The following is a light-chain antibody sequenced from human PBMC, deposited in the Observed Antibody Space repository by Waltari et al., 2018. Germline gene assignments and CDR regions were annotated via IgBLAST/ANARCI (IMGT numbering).Light chain of an antibody. CDR1: QSVTTSS. CDR2: GAS. V-gene: IGKV3-20*01. J-gene: IGKJ1*01. CDR3: QQYGSSTWT. Sequence: EIVLTQSPGTLSLSPGERATLSCRASQSVTTSSLACYQQKPGQAPRLLIYGASSRATDIPDRFGGSGSGRDFTLTISRLEPEDFAVYYCQQYGSSTWTFGQGTKVEVK.